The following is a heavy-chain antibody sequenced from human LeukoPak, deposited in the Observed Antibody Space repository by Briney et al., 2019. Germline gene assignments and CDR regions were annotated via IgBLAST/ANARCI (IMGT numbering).Heavy chain of an antibody. V-gene: IGHV3-23*01. CDR3: ARDPNGDYVGAFDM. D-gene: IGHD4-17*01. Sequence: GGSLRLSCAASGFTFSNFAMMWVRQTPGKGLELVSTIRGRGVSTYSADSVKDRFTISRDNSKNTLYLQMNRLRAEDTAVYYCARDPNGDYVGAFDMWGRGTVVTVSS. CDR1: GFTFSNFA. CDR2: IRGRGVST. J-gene: IGHJ3*02.